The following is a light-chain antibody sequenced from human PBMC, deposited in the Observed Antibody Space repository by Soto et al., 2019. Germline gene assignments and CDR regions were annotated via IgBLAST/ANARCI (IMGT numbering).Light chain of an antibody. Sequence: EIVLLQSPGTLSLSPGERATLSCRASQSVSSSYLAWYQQKPGQAPRLLIYGASSRATGIPDTFSGSGSGTDFTLTISRLEPEDFAVYDCQQYGSSPWTFGQGTKVDIK. V-gene: IGKV3-20*01. CDR1: QSVSSSY. CDR3: QQYGSSPWT. J-gene: IGKJ1*01. CDR2: GAS.